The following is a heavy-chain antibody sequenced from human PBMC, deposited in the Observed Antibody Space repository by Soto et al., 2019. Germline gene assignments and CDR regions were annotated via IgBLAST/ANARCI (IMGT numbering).Heavy chain of an antibody. V-gene: IGHV3-23*01. CDR3: AKGGTMVRGVIKGYYYYYGMDV. Sequence: PGGSLRLSCAASGFTFSSYAMSWVRQAPGKGLEWVSAISGSGGSTYYADSVKGRFTISRDNSKNTLYLQMNSLRAEDTAVYYCAKGGTMVRGVIKGYYYYYGMDVWGQGTTVTVS. CDR2: ISGSGGST. J-gene: IGHJ6*02. D-gene: IGHD3-10*01. CDR1: GFTFSSYA.